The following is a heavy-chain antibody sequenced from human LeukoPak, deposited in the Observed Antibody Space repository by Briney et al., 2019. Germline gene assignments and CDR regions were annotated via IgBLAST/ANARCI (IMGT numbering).Heavy chain of an antibody. CDR2: IYAGSVT. CDR1: GFTVSNNF. CDR3: ARRGYNSGSYIGEDF. J-gene: IGHJ4*02. D-gene: IGHD6-19*01. Sequence: GGSLRLSCAASGFTVSNNFMTWVRQSPGKGLEYVSVIYAGSVTYYADSVKGRFTISRDNSKNTLYLQMNSLRAEDTAVYYCARRGYNSGSYIGEDFWGQGTLVTVSS. V-gene: IGHV3-53*01.